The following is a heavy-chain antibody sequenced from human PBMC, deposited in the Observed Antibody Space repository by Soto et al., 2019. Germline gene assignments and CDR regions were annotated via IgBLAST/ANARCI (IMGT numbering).Heavy chain of an antibody. CDR2: ISGNSDTI. CDR3: AKDVNVVPSGWFDS. V-gene: IGHV3-9*01. CDR1: GFTFDHYA. D-gene: IGHD2-15*01. J-gene: IGHJ5*01. Sequence: EVQLVESGGSLVQPGRSLRLSCATSGFTFDHYAMHWVRQLPGEGLEWVSTISGNSDTIDYADSVKGRFTIARDNAKRSLYLQMNSLRPDDSATYYCAKDVNVVPSGWFDSWGQGTLAIVPS.